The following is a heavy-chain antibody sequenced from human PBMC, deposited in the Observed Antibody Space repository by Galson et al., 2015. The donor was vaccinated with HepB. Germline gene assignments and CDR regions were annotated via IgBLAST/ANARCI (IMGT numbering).Heavy chain of an antibody. D-gene: IGHD1-26*01. J-gene: IGHJ6*02. V-gene: IGHV3-23*01. CDR1: GFIFNNYA. Sequence: SLRLSCAASGFIFNNYAMTWVRQPPGKGLEWVSSISGGGGNTFYSESVKGRFTISRDNSKNTLFLQMNSLRAGDTAVYSCAKSLRHYPYDMDVWGPGTTVSVSS. CDR2: ISGGGGNT. CDR3: AKSLRHYPYDMDV.